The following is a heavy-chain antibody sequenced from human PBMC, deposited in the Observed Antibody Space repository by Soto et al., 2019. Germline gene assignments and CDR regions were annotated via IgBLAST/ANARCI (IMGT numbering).Heavy chain of an antibody. CDR1: GGSISSYY. V-gene: IGHV4-59*01. J-gene: IGHJ3*02. D-gene: IGHD6-19*01. Sequence: SETLSLTCTVSGGSISSYYWSWIRQPPGKRLERIRYIYYSGSTNYNPSLKSRVTISVDTSKNQFSLNLSSVTAADTSVYYCASPYSSGWYGAFDIWGQGTMVTVSS. CDR2: IYYSGST. CDR3: ASPYSSGWYGAFDI.